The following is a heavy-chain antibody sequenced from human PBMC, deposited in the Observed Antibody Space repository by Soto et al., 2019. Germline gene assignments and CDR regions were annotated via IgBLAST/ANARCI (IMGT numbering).Heavy chain of an antibody. CDR2: ISYDGINE. V-gene: IGHV3-30*18. D-gene: IGHD5-12*01. J-gene: IGHJ3*02. CDR1: GFTFSTYG. Sequence: PGGSLRLSCAASGFTFSTYGMHWVRQAPGKGLEWVAVISYDGINEYYTDSVKGRFTISRDNSKNTLYMQMNSLRAEDTAVYYCAKVRWLRILGDAFGIWGQGTMVTVSS. CDR3: AKVRWLRILGDAFGI.